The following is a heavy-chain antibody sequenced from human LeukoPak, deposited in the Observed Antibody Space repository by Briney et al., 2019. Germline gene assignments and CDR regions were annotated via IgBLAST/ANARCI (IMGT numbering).Heavy chain of an antibody. CDR3: ARCSSTSCRPSDY. CDR1: GGTFSSYA. V-gene: IGHV1-69*05. CDR2: IIPIFGTA. J-gene: IGHJ4*02. Sequence: ASVKVSCKASGGTFSSYAISWVRQAPGQGLEWMGGIIPIFGTANYAQKLQGRVTMTTDTSTSTAYMELRSLRSDDTAVYYCARCSSTSCRPSDYWGQGTLVTVSS. D-gene: IGHD2-2*01.